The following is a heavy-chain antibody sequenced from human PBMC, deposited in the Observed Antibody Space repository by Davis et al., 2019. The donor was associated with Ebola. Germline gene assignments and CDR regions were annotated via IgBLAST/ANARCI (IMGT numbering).Heavy chain of an antibody. V-gene: IGHV1-8*01. D-gene: IGHD4-23*01. CDR3: ARDRDDYGGNSGFHYYYGMDV. Sequence: ASVKVSCKASGYTFTSYDINWVRQATGQGLEWMGWMNPNSGNTGYAQKFQGRVTMTRNTSISTAYMELSSLRSEDTAVYYCARDRDDYGGNSGFHYYYGMDVWGQGTTVTVSS. CDR2: MNPNSGNT. CDR1: GYTFTSYD. J-gene: IGHJ6*02.